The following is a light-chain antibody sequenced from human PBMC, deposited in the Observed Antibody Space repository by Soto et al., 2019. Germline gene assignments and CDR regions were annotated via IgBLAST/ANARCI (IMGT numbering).Light chain of an antibody. J-gene: IGKJ1*01. Sequence: IMLTQSPGNLYLPTGERATLSCRASQSVTTQLAWYQQKPGQAPRLIIHGASSRATGVPDMITGSGSGADFTLSISRLEPEDFAVYYCQQYGGSTRTFGQGTKVDIK. V-gene: IGKV3-20*01. CDR1: QSVTTQ. CDR2: GAS. CDR3: QQYGGSTRT.